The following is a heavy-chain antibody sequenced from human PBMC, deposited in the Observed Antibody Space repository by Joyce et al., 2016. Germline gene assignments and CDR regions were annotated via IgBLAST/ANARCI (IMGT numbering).Heavy chain of an antibody. CDR1: GGSISSSTYS. D-gene: IGHD2-15*01. CDR2: VYYSGST. CDR3: ARSFFYCSGGSCFSGEWFDP. Sequence: QLQLQESGPGLVKPSETLSLSCTVSGGSISSSTYSWGWIRQPPRKGLEWIGRVYYSGSTYYNPSLKSRVTISVDTSKNQFSLKLTSVTAADTAMYYCARSFFYCSGGSCFSGEWFDPWGQGTLVTVSS. V-gene: IGHV4-39*07. J-gene: IGHJ5*02.